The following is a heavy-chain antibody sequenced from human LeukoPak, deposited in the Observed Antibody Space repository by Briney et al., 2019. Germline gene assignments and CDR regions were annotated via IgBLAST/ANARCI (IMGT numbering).Heavy chain of an antibody. J-gene: IGHJ4*02. V-gene: IGHV3-23*01. CDR3: AKDPYSNYPHLVDY. CDR1: GFTFSSYA. CDR2: ISGSGGST. Sequence: GGSLRLSCAASGFTFSSYAMSWVRQAPGKGLEWVSAISGSGGSTYYADSVKGRFTISRDNSKNTLYLQMNSLRAEDTAAYYCAKDPYSNYPHLVDYWGQGTLVTVSS. D-gene: IGHD4-4*01.